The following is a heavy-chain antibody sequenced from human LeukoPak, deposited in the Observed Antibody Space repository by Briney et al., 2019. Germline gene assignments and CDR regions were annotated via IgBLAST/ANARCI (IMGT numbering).Heavy chain of an antibody. CDR2: INTNTGNP. CDR1: GYTFTSYA. Sequence: GASVKVSCKASGYTFTSYAMNWVRQAPGQGLEWMGWINTNTGNPTYAQGFTGRFVFSLDTSVSTAYLQISSLKAEDTAVYYCARELLLVYYYYGMDVWGQGTTVTVSS. CDR3: ARELLLVYYYYGMDV. D-gene: IGHD2-8*02. V-gene: IGHV7-4-1*02. J-gene: IGHJ6*02.